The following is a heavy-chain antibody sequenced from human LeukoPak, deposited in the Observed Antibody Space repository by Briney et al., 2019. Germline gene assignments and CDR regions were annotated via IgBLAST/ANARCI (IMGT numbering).Heavy chain of an antibody. CDR3: ARDKGYCTNGVCLGSNWFDP. CDR2: IYYSGST. CDR1: GGSISSGGYY. Sequence: SETLSLTCTVSGGSISSGGYYWSWIRQHPGKGLEWIGYIYYSGSTYYNPSLKSRVTISVDTSKNQFSLKLSSVTAADTAVYYCARDKGYCTNGVCLGSNWFDPWGQGTLVTVSS. J-gene: IGHJ5*02. D-gene: IGHD2-8*01. V-gene: IGHV4-31*03.